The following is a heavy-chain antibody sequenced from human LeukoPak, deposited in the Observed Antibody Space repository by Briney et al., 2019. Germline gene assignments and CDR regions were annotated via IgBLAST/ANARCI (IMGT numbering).Heavy chain of an antibody. V-gene: IGHV3-48*01. CDR3: ARDSLTGTTRGDY. CDR1: GFTFSVYT. CDR2: ISSSSSTI. Sequence: GGSLRLSCAASGFTFSVYTMNWVRQAPGKGLEWVSYISSSSSTIYYADSVKGRFTISRDNAKNSLYLQMNSLRAEDTAVYYCARDSLTGTTRGDYWGQGTLVTVSS. D-gene: IGHD1-7*01. J-gene: IGHJ4*02.